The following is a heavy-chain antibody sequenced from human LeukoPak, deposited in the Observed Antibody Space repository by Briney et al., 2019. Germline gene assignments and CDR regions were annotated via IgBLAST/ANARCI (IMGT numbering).Heavy chain of an antibody. Sequence: SGGSLRLSCAASGFTFSSYAMSWVRQAPGKGLEWVSAISGSGGSTYYADSVKGRFTISRDNSKNTLYLQMNSLRAEDTAVYYCAKDSTSGITIFGVVIPRWFDPWGQGTLVTVSS. J-gene: IGHJ5*02. V-gene: IGHV3-23*01. CDR3: AKDSTSGITIFGVVIPRWFDP. D-gene: IGHD3-3*01. CDR2: ISGSGGST. CDR1: GFTFSSYA.